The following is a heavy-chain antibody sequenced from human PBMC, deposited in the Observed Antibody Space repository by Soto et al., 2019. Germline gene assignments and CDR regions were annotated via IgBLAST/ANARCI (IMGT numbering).Heavy chain of an antibody. CDR3: FRSGVPTSPPIR. Sequence: GGSLRLSCAASGFTFKTYAMHWVRQAPGKGLEWVALISFDGSNTYHTDSVKGRFTISRDNAKNTLYLQMNSLRSEVTAVYYCFRSGVPTSPPIRWGQRSLVTVSS. D-gene: IGHD6-25*01. CDR2: ISFDGSNT. CDR1: GFTFKTYA. J-gene: IGHJ4*02. V-gene: IGHV3-30*03.